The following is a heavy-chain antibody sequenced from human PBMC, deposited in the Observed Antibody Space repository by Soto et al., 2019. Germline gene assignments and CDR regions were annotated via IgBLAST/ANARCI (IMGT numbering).Heavy chain of an antibody. CDR2: IYYSGST. V-gene: IGHV4-39*01. D-gene: IGHD3-3*01. CDR3: ARQGAAGSRYDFWSGYYFDY. Sequence: SETLSLTCTVSGGSISSSSYYWGWIRQPPGKGLEWIGSIYYSGSTYYNPSLKSRVTISVDTSKNQFSLKLSSVTAADTAVYYCARQGAAGSRYDFWSGYYFDYWGQGTLVTVSS. J-gene: IGHJ4*02. CDR1: GGSISSSSYY.